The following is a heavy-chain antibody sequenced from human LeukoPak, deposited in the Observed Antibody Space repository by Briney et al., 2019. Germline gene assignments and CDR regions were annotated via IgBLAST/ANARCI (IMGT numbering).Heavy chain of an antibody. CDR1: GYTLTELS. V-gene: IGHV1-24*01. CDR3: ARIAVAHDY. CDR2: FDPEDGET. Sequence: ASVKVSCKVSGYTLTELSMHWVRQAPGKGLEWMGGFDPEDGETIYAQKFQGRVTMTTDTSTSTAYMELRSLRSDDTAVYYCARIAVAHDYWGQGTLVTVSS. D-gene: IGHD6-19*01. J-gene: IGHJ4*02.